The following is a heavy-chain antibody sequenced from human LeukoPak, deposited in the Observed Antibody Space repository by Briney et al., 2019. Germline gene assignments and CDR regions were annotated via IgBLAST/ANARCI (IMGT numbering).Heavy chain of an antibody. J-gene: IGHJ4*02. CDR1: GGTFSSYE. CDR3: ASGTTDIVVVPATLRNYYFDY. CDR2: IIPMFGTA. V-gene: IGHV1-69*06. Sequence: SVKVSCKASGGTFSSYEISWVRQAPGQGLEWMGGIIPMFGTAKYAQKFQGRVTITADKSTSTAYMELSSLRSEDTAVYYCASGTTDIVVVPATLRNYYFDYWGQGIQVTVSS. D-gene: IGHD2-2*01.